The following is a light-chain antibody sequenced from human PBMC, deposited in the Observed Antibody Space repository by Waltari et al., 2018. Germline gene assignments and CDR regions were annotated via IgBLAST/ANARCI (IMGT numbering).Light chain of an antibody. Sequence: QSVLTQPPSASGTPGQTVTISCSGGNSNIGTNAVYWYQQLPGTAPKLLLYSNNQRPSGFPRRFSLSKSVTSAALAISGLQSQDDADYYCAAWDASLNAPWVFGGGTKLTVL. J-gene: IGLJ3*02. CDR1: NSNIGTNA. CDR3: AAWDASLNAPWV. V-gene: IGLV1-44*01. CDR2: SNN.